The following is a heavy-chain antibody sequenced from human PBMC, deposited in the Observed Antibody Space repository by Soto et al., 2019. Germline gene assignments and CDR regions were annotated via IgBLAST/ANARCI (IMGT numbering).Heavy chain of an antibody. CDR1: GFTFSSYS. J-gene: IGHJ4*02. D-gene: IGHD3-22*01. Sequence: PGGSLRLSCAASGFTFSSYSMNWVRQAPGKGLEWVSSISSSSYIYYADSVKGRFTISRDNAKNSLYLQMNSLRAEDTAVYYCARDRSYYYDSSGHRPFAYWGQATLVTVSS. V-gene: IGHV3-21*01. CDR3: ARDRSYYYDSSGHRPFAY. CDR2: ISSSSYI.